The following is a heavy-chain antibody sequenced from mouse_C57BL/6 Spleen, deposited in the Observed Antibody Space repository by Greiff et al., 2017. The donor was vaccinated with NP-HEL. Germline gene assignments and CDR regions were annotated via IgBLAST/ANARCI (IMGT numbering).Heavy chain of an antibody. V-gene: IGHV2-3*01. CDR1: GFSFTSYG. D-gene: IGHD2-5*01. Sequence: VQLQESGPGLVAPSHRLSITCTVSGFSFTSYGVSWVRQPPGKGLEWLGVIWGDGSTNYHSALISRLSSRKDNSKSQVCLKLNSLQTDDTATYYCAKENSKKYAMDYWGKGASVTVSS. CDR2: IWGDGST. CDR3: AKENSKKYAMDY. J-gene: IGHJ4*01.